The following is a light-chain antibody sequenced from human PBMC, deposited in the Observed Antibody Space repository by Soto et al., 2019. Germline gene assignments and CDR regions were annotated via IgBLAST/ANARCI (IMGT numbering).Light chain of an antibody. Sequence: ETVMTQSPATLSVSPVERVTLSCRASQSVSSSLAWYQQKPGQAPRLLIYGASTRATGIPARFSGRGSGTEFTLTIRTLQSEDFAVYYCQQHYSWRYTFGQGTKLEIK. J-gene: IGKJ2*01. CDR1: QSVSSS. V-gene: IGKV3-15*01. CDR2: GAS. CDR3: QQHYSWRYT.